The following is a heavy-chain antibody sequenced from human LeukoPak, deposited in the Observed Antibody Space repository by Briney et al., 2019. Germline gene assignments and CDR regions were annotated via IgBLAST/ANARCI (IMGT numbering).Heavy chain of an antibody. CDR2: IDISGDST. V-gene: IGHV3-23*05. J-gene: IGHJ4*02. Sequence: GGSLRLSCVVSGFTFSSHAMCWVRQAPGRGLEWVSSIDISGDSTSYANSVKGRFTISRDNSKNTLLLQMDSLRAEDSAIYYCANEIRPNDYWGQGTLVTVSS. CDR1: GFTFSSHA. D-gene: IGHD4/OR15-4a*01. CDR3: ANEIRPNDY.